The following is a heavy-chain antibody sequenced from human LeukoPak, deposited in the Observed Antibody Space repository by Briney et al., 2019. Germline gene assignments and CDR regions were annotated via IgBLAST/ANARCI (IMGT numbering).Heavy chain of an antibody. Sequence: PGGSLRLSCAASGFTFSNAWMNWVRQAPEKGLEWVGRIKSKTDGGTTDYAAPVKGRFTISRDDSKNTLYLQMNSLKTEDTAVYYCSTTYYYDSSEGYWGQGTLVTVSS. V-gene: IGHV3-15*07. J-gene: IGHJ4*02. CDR3: STTYYYDSSEGY. D-gene: IGHD3-22*01. CDR1: GFTFSNAW. CDR2: IKSKTDGGTT.